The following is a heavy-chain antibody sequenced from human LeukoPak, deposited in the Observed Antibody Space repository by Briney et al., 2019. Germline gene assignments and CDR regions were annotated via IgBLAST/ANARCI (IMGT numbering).Heavy chain of an antibody. J-gene: IGHJ3*02. Sequence: GGSLRLSCAASGFTLRTYWMTWIRQAPGKGLEWVAHNKEDGTDKSYLDSVKGRFTISRDNAKNSLYLQMNSLRAEDTAVYYCARDFPTVTTAGAFDIWGQGTMVTVSS. CDR1: GFTLRTYW. D-gene: IGHD4-17*01. CDR3: ARDFPTVTTAGAFDI. CDR2: NKEDGTDK. V-gene: IGHV3-7*01.